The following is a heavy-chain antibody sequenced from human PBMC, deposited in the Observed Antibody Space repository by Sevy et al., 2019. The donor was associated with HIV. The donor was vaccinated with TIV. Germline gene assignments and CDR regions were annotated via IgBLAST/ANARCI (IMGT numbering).Heavy chain of an antibody. Sequence: GGSLRLSCAASGFTFNSYGMHWVRQAPGKGLEWVAVISYDGSNKHYAASVKGRFTISRDNSRNTLFLQMNSLGLDDTAVYYCARDPTFSSDTRGYYPFDSWGQGTLVTVSS. D-gene: IGHD3-22*01. J-gene: IGHJ4*02. V-gene: IGHV3-30*19. CDR3: ARDPTFSSDTRGYYPFDS. CDR2: ISYDGSNK. CDR1: GFTFNSYG.